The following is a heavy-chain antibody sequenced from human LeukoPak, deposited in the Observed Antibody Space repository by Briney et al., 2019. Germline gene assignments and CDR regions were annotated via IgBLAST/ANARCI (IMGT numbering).Heavy chain of an antibody. Sequence: GGSLRLSCAASGFTFSSYGMHWVRQAPGKGLEWVAFIRYDGSNKYYADSVKGRFTISRDNSKNTLYLQMNSLRAEDTAVYYCAKDGGYKGHLTGYALDYWGQGTLVTVSS. CDR1: GFTFSSYG. CDR2: IRYDGSNK. V-gene: IGHV3-30*02. J-gene: IGHJ4*02. CDR3: AKDGGYKGHLTGYALDY. D-gene: IGHD3-9*01.